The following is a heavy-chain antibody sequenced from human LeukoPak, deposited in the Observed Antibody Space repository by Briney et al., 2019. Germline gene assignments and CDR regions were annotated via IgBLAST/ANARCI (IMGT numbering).Heavy chain of an antibody. CDR3: ARGVHYDDSSPVDAFDI. D-gene: IGHD3-22*01. CDR1: GGSITSHY. J-gene: IGHJ3*02. Sequence: RPSATLFLTCTVSGGSITSHYLSWIRQPPGKGLEWIGYIYYSGSTNYNPSLKRRVTISVDTSKNQFSLKLSSVTAGDTAVYYCARGVHYDDSSPVDAFDIWGQGTMVTVSS. V-gene: IGHV4-59*11. CDR2: IYYSGST.